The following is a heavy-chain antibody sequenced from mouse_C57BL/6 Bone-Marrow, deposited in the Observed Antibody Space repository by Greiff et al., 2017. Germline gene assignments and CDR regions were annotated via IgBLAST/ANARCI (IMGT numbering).Heavy chain of an antibody. CDR1: GFNIKDYY. D-gene: IGHD2-3*01. CDR2: IYPGDGET. V-gene: IGHV14-2*01. CDR3: AAHRWLLLYCDV. J-gene: IGHJ1*03. Sequence: VQLQQSGAELVKPGASVKLSCTASGFNIKDYYLHWVTQRTEQGLEWIGRIYPGDGETKSAPKFQGKATITADTSSNTAYLQLSSLTSEDTAVYYCAAHRWLLLYCDVWGTGTTVTVSS.